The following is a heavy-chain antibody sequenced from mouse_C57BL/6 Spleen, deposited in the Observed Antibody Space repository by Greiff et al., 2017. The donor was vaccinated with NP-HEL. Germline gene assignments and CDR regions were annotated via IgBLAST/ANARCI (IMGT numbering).Heavy chain of an antibody. CDR3: ARDGYSSYYAMDY. CDR1: EFTFSDYG. CDR2: ISSGSSTI. J-gene: IGHJ4*01. Sequence: EVKLVESGGGLVKPGGSLKLSCAASEFTFSDYGMHWVRQAPEKGLEWVAYISSGSSTIYYADTVKGRIIISRDNAKNTLFLQMTSLRSEDTAMYYCARDGYSSYYAMDYWGQGASVTVSS. D-gene: IGHD2-3*01. V-gene: IGHV5-17*01.